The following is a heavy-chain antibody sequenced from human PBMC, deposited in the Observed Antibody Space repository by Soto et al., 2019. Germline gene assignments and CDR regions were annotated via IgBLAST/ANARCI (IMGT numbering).Heavy chain of an antibody. CDR3: ARSPHTLGGVIVPYYFDY. D-gene: IGHD3-16*02. Sequence: EVQLVESGGDLVKPGGSLRLSCAASGFTFSSYSMNWVRQAPGKGLEWVSSISSSSSYIYYADSVKGRFTISRDNAKNSLYLQMNSLRAEDTAVYYCARSPHTLGGVIVPYYFDYWGQGTLVTVSS. CDR1: GFTFSSYS. J-gene: IGHJ4*02. V-gene: IGHV3-21*01. CDR2: ISSSSSYI.